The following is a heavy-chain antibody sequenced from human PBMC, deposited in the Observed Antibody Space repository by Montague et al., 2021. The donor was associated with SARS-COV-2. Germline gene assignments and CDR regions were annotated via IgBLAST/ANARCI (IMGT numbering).Heavy chain of an antibody. CDR3: AKGPSGSDN. V-gene: IGHV3-23*01. D-gene: IGHD3-10*01. J-gene: IGHJ4*02. CDR1: GFTFSTYA. Sequence: SLRLSCAASGFTFSTYAMSWVRQAPGKGLEWVSSISKSGESTFYADSVKGRFTISRDNSKNTLYLQVNSLRAEDTAVYYCAKGPSGSDNWGQGTLVTVSS. CDR2: ISKSGEST.